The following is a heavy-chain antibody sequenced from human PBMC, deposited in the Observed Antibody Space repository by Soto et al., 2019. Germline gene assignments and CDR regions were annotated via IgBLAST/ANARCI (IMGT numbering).Heavy chain of an antibody. J-gene: IGHJ6*03. D-gene: IGHD2-2*01. V-gene: IGHV3-21*01. CDR3: ARGGLYCSSTSCYGNYYYYMDV. CDR1: GFTFSSYS. CDR2: ISSSSSYI. Sequence: GGSLRLSCAASGFTFSSYSMNWVRQAPGKGLEWVSSISSSSSYIYYADSVKGRFTISRDNAKNSLYLQMNSLRAEDTAVYYCARGGLYCSSTSCYGNYYYYMDVWGKGTTVTVSS.